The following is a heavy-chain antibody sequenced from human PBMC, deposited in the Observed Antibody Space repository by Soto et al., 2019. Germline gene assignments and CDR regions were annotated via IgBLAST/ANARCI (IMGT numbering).Heavy chain of an antibody. CDR1: GGTFSSYA. Sequence: QVQLVQSGAEVKKPGSSVKVSCKASGGTFSSYAISWVRQAPGQGLEWMGGIIPIFGTANYAQKFQGRVTITADESTSTAYMELSSLRAEDTAVYYCARARITIFGVVTPYYYYYGMDVWGQGTTVTVSS. V-gene: IGHV1-69*01. CDR2: IIPIFGTA. J-gene: IGHJ6*02. CDR3: ARARITIFGVVTPYYYYYGMDV. D-gene: IGHD3-3*01.